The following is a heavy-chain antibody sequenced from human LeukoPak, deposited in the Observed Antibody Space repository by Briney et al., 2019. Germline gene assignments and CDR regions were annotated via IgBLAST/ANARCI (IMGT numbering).Heavy chain of an antibody. J-gene: IGHJ1*01. CDR3: AKDDAWGRYQH. V-gene: IGHV3-7*03. CDR2: INQDGSEK. Sequence: GGSLRLSCAASGFILSNYWMGWVRRAPGKGLEWVANINQDGSEKHYVDFLKGRFTISRDNANNSLYLEMNNLSAEDTAIYYCAKDDAWGRYQHWGQGTLVTVSS. D-gene: IGHD3-16*01. CDR1: GFILSNYW.